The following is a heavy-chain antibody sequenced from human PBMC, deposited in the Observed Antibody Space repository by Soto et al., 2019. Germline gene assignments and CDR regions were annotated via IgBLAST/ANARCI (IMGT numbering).Heavy chain of an antibody. CDR1: GYTFTSYG. V-gene: IGHV1-18*04. Sequence: QVQLVQSGAEVKKPGASVKVSCKASGYTFTSYGISWVRQAPGQGLEWMGWISAYNGNTNYAQKLQGRVTMTTDTPTSTAYMELRSLRSDDTAVYYCARLSLGYCSGGSCNQYNWFDPWGQGTLVTVSS. CDR2: ISAYNGNT. J-gene: IGHJ5*02. CDR3: ARLSLGYCSGGSCNQYNWFDP. D-gene: IGHD2-15*01.